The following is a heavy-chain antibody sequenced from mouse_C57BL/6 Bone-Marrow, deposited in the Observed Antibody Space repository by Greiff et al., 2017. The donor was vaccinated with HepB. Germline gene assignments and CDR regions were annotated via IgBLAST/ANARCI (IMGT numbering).Heavy chain of an antibody. CDR3: ARGADYGRETRYAMDY. J-gene: IGHJ4*01. CDR2: IYPGDGDT. CDR1: GYAFSSSW. D-gene: IGHD1-1*01. Sequence: VQLQQSGPELVKPGASVKISCKASGYAFSSSWMNWVKQRPGKGLEWIGRIYPGDGDTNYNGKFKGKATLTADKSSSTAYMQLSSLTSEDSAVYFCARGADYGRETRYAMDYWGQGTSVTVSS. V-gene: IGHV1-82*01.